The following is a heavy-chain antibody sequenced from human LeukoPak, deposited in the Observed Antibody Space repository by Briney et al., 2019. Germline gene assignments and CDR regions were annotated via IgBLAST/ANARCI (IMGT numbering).Heavy chain of an antibody. D-gene: IGHD6-13*01. V-gene: IGHV3-48*01. J-gene: IGHJ4*02. Sequence: PGGSLRLSCAASGFTFSSYSMNWVRQAPGKGREWVSSISSSSSTIYYADSVRGRFTISTDNAKNSLYLQMNSLRAEDTAVYYCARDFGSSWFDYWGQGILVTVSS. CDR1: GFTFSSYS. CDR3: ARDFGSSWFDY. CDR2: ISSSSSTI.